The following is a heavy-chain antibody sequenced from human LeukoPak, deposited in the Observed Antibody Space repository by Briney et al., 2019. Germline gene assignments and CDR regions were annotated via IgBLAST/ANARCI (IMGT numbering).Heavy chain of an antibody. Sequence: GGSLKLSCAASGFTFSGSAMHWVRQASGKGLEWVGRIRSKANGYTTAYGASVKGRFTISRDDSQRATYVQMNSLKIEDTAVYYCTRLAGGDAFYIWGPGTMVTVSS. V-gene: IGHV3-73*01. CDR1: GFTFSGSA. D-gene: IGHD2-15*01. CDR2: IRSKANGYTT. J-gene: IGHJ3*02. CDR3: TRLAGGDAFYI.